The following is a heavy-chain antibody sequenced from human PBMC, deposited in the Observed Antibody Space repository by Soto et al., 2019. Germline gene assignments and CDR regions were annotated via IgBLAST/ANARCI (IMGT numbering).Heavy chain of an antibody. Sequence: QVQLVQSGAEVRKPGSSVRVSCKPSGGSFRKNAINWVRQAPGQGLEWMGGIISIFGLTNYAQECQGRLTITAEDSRRATYMDLSSLTSGDTAMYYCATVEASGSGNFYFYHYYDMDVWGLGTSVTVSS. J-gene: IGHJ6*02. CDR3: ATVEASGSGNFYFYHYYDMDV. D-gene: IGHD3-10*01. CDR1: GGSFRKNA. V-gene: IGHV1-69*01. CDR2: IISIFGLT.